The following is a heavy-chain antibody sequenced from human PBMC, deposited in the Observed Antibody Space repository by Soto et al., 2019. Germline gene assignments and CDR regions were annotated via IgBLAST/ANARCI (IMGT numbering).Heavy chain of an antibody. Sequence: QVQLIQSGAEVKQPGASVKVSCKVSGHTLAELSIHWVRQAPGKGLEWMGGYDPEKGGIIYAQNFQGGVTMTDDTSTDTAYMELSSLRTEDTAMYYCAGYKGLSVTREFEYWGQGTLVTVSS. V-gene: IGHV1-24*01. D-gene: IGHD1-20*01. CDR3: AGYKGLSVTREFEY. CDR2: YDPEKGGI. J-gene: IGHJ4*02. CDR1: GHTLAELS.